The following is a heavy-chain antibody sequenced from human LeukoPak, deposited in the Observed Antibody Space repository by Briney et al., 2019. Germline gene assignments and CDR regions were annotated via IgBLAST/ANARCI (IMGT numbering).Heavy chain of an antibody. CDR2: INPNSGGT. CDR1: GYTFTGYY. D-gene: IGHD4-17*01. CDR3: ARGAYGDYPRGPQGVFYYYYMDV. V-gene: IGHV1-2*02. Sequence: ASVKVSCKASGYTFTGYYMHWVRQAPGQGLEWMGWINPNSGGTNYAQKLQGRVTMTTDTSTSTAYMELRSLRSDDTAVYYCARGAYGDYPRGPQGVFYYYYMDVWGKGTTVTISS. J-gene: IGHJ6*03.